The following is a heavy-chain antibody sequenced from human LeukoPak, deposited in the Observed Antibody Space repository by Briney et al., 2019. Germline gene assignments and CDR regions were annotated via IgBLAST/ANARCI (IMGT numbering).Heavy chain of an antibody. D-gene: IGHD1-26*01. V-gene: IGHV3-66*01. CDR3: ARVAVGSYDWFDP. CDR1: GFTVSSNY. CDR2: IYSGGST. Sequence: GGSLRLSCAASGFTVSSNYMSWVRQAPGKGLEWVSVIYSGGSTYYADSVKGRFTISRDNAKNTLYLQMNSLRADDTAVYYCARVAVGSYDWFDPWGQGTLVTVSS. J-gene: IGHJ5*02.